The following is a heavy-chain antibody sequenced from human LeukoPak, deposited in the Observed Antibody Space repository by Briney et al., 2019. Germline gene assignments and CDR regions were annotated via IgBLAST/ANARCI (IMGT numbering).Heavy chain of an antibody. CDR3: ARESGSSGYYYFDY. J-gene: IGHJ4*02. D-gene: IGHD3-22*01. V-gene: IGHV3-48*03. CDR1: GFTFSSYE. Sequence: GGSLRLSCAASGFTFSSYEMNWVGQAPGKGLEGVSYISSSGSTIYYADSVKGRFTISRDNAKNSLYLQMNSLRAVDTAVYYCARESGSSGYYYFDYWGQGTLVTVSS. CDR2: ISSSGSTI.